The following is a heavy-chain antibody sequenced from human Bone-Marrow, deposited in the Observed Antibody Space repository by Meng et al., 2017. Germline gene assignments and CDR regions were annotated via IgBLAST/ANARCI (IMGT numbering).Heavy chain of an antibody. Sequence: GTLPDTGPEHVKPTQTLHLAFTVSGGSIRSGGYSWSWIRTHPGKGLEWFWYIYSSGSTYYNPSLKSLVTISVDTSKNQFSLKLSSVTAADTAVYYCARWAPSSRTFDYWGQGTLVTVFS. CDR1: GGSIRSGGYS. CDR3: ARWAPSSRTFDY. V-gene: IGHV4-31*01. D-gene: IGHD6-13*01. CDR2: IYSSGST. J-gene: IGHJ4*02.